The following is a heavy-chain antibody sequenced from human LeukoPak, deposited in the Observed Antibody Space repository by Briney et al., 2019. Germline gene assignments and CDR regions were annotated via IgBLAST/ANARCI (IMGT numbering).Heavy chain of an antibody. CDR1: GYSISSGYY. J-gene: IGHJ4*02. D-gene: IGHD3-22*01. CDR2: IYYSGST. V-gene: IGHV4-38-2*02. Sequence: SETLSLTCTVSGYSISSGYYWGWIRQPPGKGLEWIGNIYYSGSTNYNPSLKSRVTISMDTSKNQFSLNLSSVTAADTAVYYCARDPGYCGSSGYHRIFDYWGQGTLVTVSS. CDR3: ARDPGYCGSSGYHRIFDY.